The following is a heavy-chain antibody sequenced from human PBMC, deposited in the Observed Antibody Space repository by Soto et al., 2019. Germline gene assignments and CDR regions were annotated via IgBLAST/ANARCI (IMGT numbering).Heavy chain of an antibody. V-gene: IGHV1-18*01. CDR1: GYTFTSYG. D-gene: IGHD2-2*01. CDR3: ANSHQDRTSKYCSSSSCYYPFDP. CDR2: ISAYNGNT. J-gene: IGHJ5*02. Sequence: ASVKVSCKASGYTFTSYGISWVRQAPGQGLEWMGWISAYNGNTNYAQKLQGRVTMTTDTSTSTAYMELRSLRSDDTAVYYCANSHQDRTSKYCSSSSCYYPFDPWGQGTLVTVSS.